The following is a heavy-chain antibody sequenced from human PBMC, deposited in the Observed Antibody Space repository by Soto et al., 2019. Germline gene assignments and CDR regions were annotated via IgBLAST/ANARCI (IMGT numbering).Heavy chain of an antibody. CDR1: GDSISRGYH. CDR3: ARVKRETFQKKNDY. CDR2: IYHTGTT. J-gene: IGHJ4*02. V-gene: IGHV4-38-2*01. Sequence: SETLSLTCAVSGDSISRGYHWAWIRQPPTKGLEWIASIYHTGTTYYNPSLTSRVTISVDTSQNLFSLKLTSVTAADSAVYYCARVKRETFQKKNDYRGQGVLVTVSS.